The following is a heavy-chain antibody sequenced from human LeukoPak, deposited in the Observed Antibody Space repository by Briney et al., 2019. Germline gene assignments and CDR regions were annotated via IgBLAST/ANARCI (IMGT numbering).Heavy chain of an antibody. J-gene: IGHJ4*02. D-gene: IGHD3-22*01. Sequence: SVKVSCKASGGTFISYAISWVRQAPGQGLEWMGGIIPIFGTANYAQKFQGRVTITADESTSTAYMELSSLRSEDTAVYYCAREYYYDSSGYFDYWGQGTLVTVSS. CDR3: AREYYYDSSGYFDY. V-gene: IGHV1-69*13. CDR1: GGTFISYA. CDR2: IIPIFGTA.